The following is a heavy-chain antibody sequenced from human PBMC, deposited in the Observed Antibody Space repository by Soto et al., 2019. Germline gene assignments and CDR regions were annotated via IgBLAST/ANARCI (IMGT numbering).Heavy chain of an antibody. Sequence: QVQLVQSGAEVKKPGSSVKVSCKASGGNFSSYAISWLRQAPGQGLEWMGGIIPVFRTTNYEQKLQGRVTITADGSTGPDYMEMSSLTSADTAVYYCARSSPYLLIQTPASNQYYYPMDVWGQGTTVTVSS. CDR1: GGNFSSYA. CDR2: IIPVFRTT. V-gene: IGHV1-69*01. CDR3: ARSSPYLLIQTPASNQYYYPMDV. D-gene: IGHD3-22*01. J-gene: IGHJ6*02.